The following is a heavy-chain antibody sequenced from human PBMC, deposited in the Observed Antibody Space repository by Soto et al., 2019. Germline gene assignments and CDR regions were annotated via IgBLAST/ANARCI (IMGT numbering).Heavy chain of an antibody. Sequence: ASVKVSCKASGYTFTRYYMHWVRQAPGQGLEWMGIINPSGGSTSYAQKFQGRVTMTRDTSTSTVYMELSSLRSEDTAVYYCATDDYYDSSGSGIWGQGTMVTVS. J-gene: IGHJ3*02. D-gene: IGHD3-22*01. CDR3: ATDDYYDSSGSGI. V-gene: IGHV1-46*01. CDR1: GYTFTRYY. CDR2: INPSGGST.